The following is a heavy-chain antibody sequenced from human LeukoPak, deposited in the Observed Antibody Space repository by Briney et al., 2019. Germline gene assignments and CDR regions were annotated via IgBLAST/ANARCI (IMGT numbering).Heavy chain of an antibody. J-gene: IGHJ4*02. CDR3: ARERDSSGFDY. CDR1: GGSISSYH. CDR2: IYYSGST. V-gene: IGHV4-59*01. Sequence: SETLSLTCTVSGGSISSYHWSWLRQPPGKGLEWIGYIYYSGSTNYNPSLKSRVTISVDTSKNQFSLKLSSVTAADTAVYYCARERDSSGFDYWGQGTLVTVSS. D-gene: IGHD6-19*01.